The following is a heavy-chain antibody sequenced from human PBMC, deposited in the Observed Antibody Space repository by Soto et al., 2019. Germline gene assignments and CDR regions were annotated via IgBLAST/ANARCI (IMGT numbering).Heavy chain of an antibody. Sequence: ASVKGSCKASGYTFTGYDMHWVRQAPGQGLEWMGWINPNSGGTNYAQKFQGWVTMTRDTSISTAYMELSRLRSDDTAVYYCARDGTYSSGWYFDYWGQGTLVTVSS. V-gene: IGHV1-2*04. CDR3: ARDGTYSSGWYFDY. D-gene: IGHD6-19*01. J-gene: IGHJ4*02. CDR2: INPNSGGT. CDR1: GYTFTGYD.